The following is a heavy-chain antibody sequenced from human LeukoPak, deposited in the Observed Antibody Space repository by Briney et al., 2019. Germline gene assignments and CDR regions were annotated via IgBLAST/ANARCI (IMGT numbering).Heavy chain of an antibody. CDR2: FDPEDGEK. J-gene: IGHJ4*02. CDR1: GYTVTELS. Sequence: ASVKVSCKVSGYTVTELSIQWVRQAPGKGLEWMGGFDPEDGEKMYAQKFQGRVTMTEDTSTDTAYMELSSLRSEDTAVYYCATGPVAWTAGFDYWGQGTLVTVSP. D-gene: IGHD3/OR15-3a*01. V-gene: IGHV1-24*01. CDR3: ATGPVAWTAGFDY.